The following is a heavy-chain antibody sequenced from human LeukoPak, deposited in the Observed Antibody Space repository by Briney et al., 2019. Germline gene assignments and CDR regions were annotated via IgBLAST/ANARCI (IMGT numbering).Heavy chain of an antibody. D-gene: IGHD6-13*01. V-gene: IGHV1-69*04. J-gene: IGHJ4*02. CDR1: GYTFTSYG. Sequence: GASVKVSCKASGYTFTSYGISWVRQAPGQGLEWMGRIIPILGIANYAQKFQGRVTITADKSTSTAYMELSSLRSEDTAVYYCARREYSSSWTDYWGQGTLVTVSS. CDR3: ARREYSSSWTDY. CDR2: IIPILGIA.